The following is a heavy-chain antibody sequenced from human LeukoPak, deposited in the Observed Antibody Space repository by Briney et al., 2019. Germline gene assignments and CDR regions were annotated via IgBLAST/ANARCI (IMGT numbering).Heavy chain of an antibody. Sequence: GGSLRLSCAASGFTVSTNYMSWVLQAPGKGLEWVSVIYSGGSTYYADSVKGRFTISRDNSKNTLYLQMNSLRAEDTAVYYCARVVVVAATTLTYFDYWGQGTLVTVSS. D-gene: IGHD2-15*01. V-gene: IGHV3-53*01. CDR3: ARVVVVAATTLTYFDY. CDR2: IYSGGST. J-gene: IGHJ4*02. CDR1: GFTVSTNY.